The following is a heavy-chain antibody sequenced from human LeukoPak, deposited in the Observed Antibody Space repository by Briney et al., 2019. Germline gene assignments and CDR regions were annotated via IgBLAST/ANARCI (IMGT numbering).Heavy chain of an antibody. D-gene: IGHD3-10*01. CDR2: IYYSGST. CDR1: GGSISSSSYY. CDR3: ARHLTVRGVTAFDY. Sequence: PSETLSLTCTVSGGSISSSSYYWGWIRQPPGKGLEWNGSIYYSGSTYYNPSLKSRVTISVDTSKNQFSLKLSSVTAADTAVYYCARHLTVRGVTAFDYWGQGTLVTVSS. V-gene: IGHV4-39*01. J-gene: IGHJ4*02.